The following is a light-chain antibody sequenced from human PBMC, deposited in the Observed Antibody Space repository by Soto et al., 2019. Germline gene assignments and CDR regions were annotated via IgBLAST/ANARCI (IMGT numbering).Light chain of an antibody. J-gene: IGKJ5*01. V-gene: IGKV3-15*01. CDR3: QHYNNWPDT. Sequence: VSTQSPATLSVSPGERATLSCRASQSVSSNLAWYQQKPGQAPRLLIYGASTRATGIPARFSGSGSGTEFTLTISSLQSEDFAVYYCQHYNNWPDTFGQGTRME. CDR1: QSVSSN. CDR2: GAS.